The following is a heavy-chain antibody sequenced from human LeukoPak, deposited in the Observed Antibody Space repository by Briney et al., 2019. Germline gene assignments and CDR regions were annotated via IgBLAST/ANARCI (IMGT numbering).Heavy chain of an antibody. V-gene: IGHV3-53*01. D-gene: IGHD3-10*01. CDR3: AGGKYYGLGTRPGYLGY. J-gene: IGHJ4*02. CDR1: DFSVNNNY. Sequence: GGSLGLSCAASDFSVNNNYVDWVRQAPGKGLEWVSCMDNFGIKRYADSVQGRFTVSRDSARDMVFLQMNSLRVEDTAVYYCAGGKYYGLGTRPGYLGYWGLGTMVTVSS. CDR2: MDNFGIK.